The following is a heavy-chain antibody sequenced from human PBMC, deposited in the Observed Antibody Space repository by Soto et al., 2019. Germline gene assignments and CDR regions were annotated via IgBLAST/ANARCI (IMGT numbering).Heavy chain of an antibody. Sequence: PGGSLRLSCAASGFTFSSYGMHWVRQAPGKGLEWVAVIWYDGSNKYYADSVKGRFTISRDNSKNTLYLQMNSLRAEDTAVYYCARGITLPTPLAYWGQGTLVTVSS. J-gene: IGHJ4*02. CDR3: ARGITLPTPLAY. CDR2: IWYDGSNK. D-gene: IGHD1-20*01. V-gene: IGHV3-33*01. CDR1: GFTFSSYG.